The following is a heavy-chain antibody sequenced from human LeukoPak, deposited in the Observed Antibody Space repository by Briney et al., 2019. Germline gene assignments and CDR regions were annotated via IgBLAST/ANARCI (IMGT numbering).Heavy chain of an antibody. CDR2: IFSSGST. CDR3: ASNSDLLWFGVDY. CDR1: GGSMGNFY. V-gene: IGHV4-59*01. Sequence: SETLSLTCTVSGGSMGNFYWNWIRQPPGKGLEWIGYIFSSGSTNYNPSLKSRVTISLDTSRSQFSLSLRSVTAADTAVYYCASNSDLLWFGVDYWGQGTLVTVSS. J-gene: IGHJ4*02. D-gene: IGHD3-10*01.